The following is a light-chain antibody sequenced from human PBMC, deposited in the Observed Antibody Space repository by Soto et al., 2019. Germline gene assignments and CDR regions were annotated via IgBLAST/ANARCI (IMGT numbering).Light chain of an antibody. Sequence: QSALTQPASGSGSPGQTITISCTGSSGDIGTHQYISWHQQQSGKAPKLVIYEVTDRPSGVSDRFSGSKSGNTASLTISGLQPEDEADYYCSSYTSSSLYVFGTGTKVTVL. CDR1: SGDIGTHQY. CDR3: SSYTSSSLYV. J-gene: IGLJ1*01. V-gene: IGLV2-14*01. CDR2: EVT.